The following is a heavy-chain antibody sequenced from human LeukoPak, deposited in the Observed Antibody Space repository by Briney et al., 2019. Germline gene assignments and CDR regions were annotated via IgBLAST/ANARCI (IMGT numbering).Heavy chain of an antibody. D-gene: IGHD5-12*01. J-gene: IGHJ5*02. CDR1: GGSFSGYY. CDR2: INHSGST. Sequence: PSETLSLTCAVYGGSFSGYYWSWIRQPPGKGLEWIGEINHSGSTNYNPSLKSRVTISVDTSKNQFSLKLSSVTAADTAVYYCARRRARYSGYDLSPWFDPWGQGTLVTVSS. V-gene: IGHV4-34*01. CDR3: ARRRARYSGYDLSPWFDP.